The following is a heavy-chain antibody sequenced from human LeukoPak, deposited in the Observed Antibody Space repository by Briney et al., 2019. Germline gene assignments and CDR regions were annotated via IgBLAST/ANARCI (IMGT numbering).Heavy chain of an antibody. Sequence: ASVKVSCKVSGYTLTELSMHWVRQAPGKGLDWMGGFDPEDGETIYAQKFQGRVTMTEDTSTDTAYMELSSLRSEDTAVYYCATDLGYYDSSGYYSKWFDPWGQGTLVTVSS. CDR1: GYTLTELS. V-gene: IGHV1-24*01. CDR3: ATDLGYYDSSGYYSKWFDP. CDR2: FDPEDGET. J-gene: IGHJ5*02. D-gene: IGHD3-22*01.